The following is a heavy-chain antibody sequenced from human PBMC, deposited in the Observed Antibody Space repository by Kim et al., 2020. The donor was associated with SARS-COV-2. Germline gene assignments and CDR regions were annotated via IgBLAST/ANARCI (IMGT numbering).Heavy chain of an antibody. V-gene: IGHV1-18*01. J-gene: IGHJ5*02. CDR3: ARVYPYHNWFDP. Sequence: YAQKLQGRVTMTTDTSTSTAYMELRSLRSDDTAVYYCARVYPYHNWFDPWGQGTLVTVSS.